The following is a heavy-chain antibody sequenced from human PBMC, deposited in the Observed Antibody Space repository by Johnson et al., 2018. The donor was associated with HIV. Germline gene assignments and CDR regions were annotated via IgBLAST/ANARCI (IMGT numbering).Heavy chain of an antibody. V-gene: IGHV3-30*02. D-gene: IGHD4-23*01. CDR3: ARAERVVTPGGAAFDI. CDR1: RFTFSSYG. Sequence: QVQPVESGGVVVQPGGSLRLSCSASRFTFSSYGMHWVRQAPGKGLEWVAFIRYDGSNKYYADSVKGRFTISRENAKNSLYLQMNSLRAGDTAVYYCARAERVVTPGGAAFDIWGQGTMVTVSS. CDR2: IRYDGSNK. J-gene: IGHJ3*02.